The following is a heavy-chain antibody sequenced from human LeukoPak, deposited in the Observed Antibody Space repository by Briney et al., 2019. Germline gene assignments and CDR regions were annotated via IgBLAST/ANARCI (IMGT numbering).Heavy chain of an antibody. CDR2: ISAYNGNT. J-gene: IGHJ4*02. V-gene: IGHV1-18*01. CDR1: GYTFTSYG. D-gene: IGHD6-13*01. Sequence: ASVKVSCKASGYTFTSYGISWVRQAPGQGLEWMGWISAYNGNTNYAQKLQGRVTMTRDTSTSTVYMELSSLRSEDTAVYYCARRGSWQQLVIDYWGQGTLVTVSS. CDR3: ARRGSWQQLVIDY.